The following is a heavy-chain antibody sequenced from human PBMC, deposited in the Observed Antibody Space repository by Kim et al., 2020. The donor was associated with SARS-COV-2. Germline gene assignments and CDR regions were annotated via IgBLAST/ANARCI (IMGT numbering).Heavy chain of an antibody. V-gene: IGHV1-69*13. Sequence: SVKVSCKASGGTFSSYAISWVRQAPGQGLEWMGGIIPIFGTANYAQKFQGRVTITADESTSTAYMELSSLRSEDTAVYYCARDSLLAVAGPDDAFDIWGQGTMVTVSS. D-gene: IGHD6-19*01. CDR1: GGTFSSYA. CDR3: ARDSLLAVAGPDDAFDI. J-gene: IGHJ3*02. CDR2: IIPIFGTA.